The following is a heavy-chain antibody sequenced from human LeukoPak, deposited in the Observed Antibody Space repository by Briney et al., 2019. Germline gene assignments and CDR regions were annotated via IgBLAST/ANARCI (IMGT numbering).Heavy chain of an antibody. J-gene: IGHJ6*03. D-gene: IGHD2-8*01. CDR2: MNPNSGNT. Sequence: ASVKVSCKAFGYTFTSNYMHWVRQATGQGLEWMGWMNPNSGNTGYAQKFQGRVTITRNTSISTAYMELSSLTSEDTAVYFCARAQMVYAILGDYYYMDVWDKGTTVTVSS. V-gene: IGHV1-8*03. CDR1: GYTFTSNY. CDR3: ARAQMVYAILGDYYYMDV.